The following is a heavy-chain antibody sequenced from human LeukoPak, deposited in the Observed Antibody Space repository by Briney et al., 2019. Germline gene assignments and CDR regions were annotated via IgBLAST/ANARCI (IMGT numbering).Heavy chain of an antibody. CDR3: AKSTKGLYYYCGMDV. CDR1: GFISSYA. V-gene: IGHV3-23*01. CDR2: ISGSGGTT. D-gene: IGHD3/OR15-3a*01. Sequence: GGSLRLSCAASGFISSYAMNWVRQAPGKGLEWVSGISGSGGTTYYTDSVRGRFTISRDNSKNTLYLQMNSLRAEDTAVYYCAKSTKGLYYYCGMDVWGQGTTVTVSS. J-gene: IGHJ6*02.